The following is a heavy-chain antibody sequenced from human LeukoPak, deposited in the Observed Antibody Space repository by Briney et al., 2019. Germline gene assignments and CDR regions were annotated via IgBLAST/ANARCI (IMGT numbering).Heavy chain of an antibody. Sequence: GGSLGLSCAASGFTFDDYAMHWVRQAPGKGLEWVSGISWNSGSIGYADSVKGRFTISRDNAKNSLYLQMNSLRAEDTALYYCAVAGTGGWFDPWGQGTLVTVSS. CDR3: AVAGTGGWFDP. J-gene: IGHJ5*02. D-gene: IGHD6-19*01. CDR1: GFTFDDYA. V-gene: IGHV3-9*01. CDR2: ISWNSGSI.